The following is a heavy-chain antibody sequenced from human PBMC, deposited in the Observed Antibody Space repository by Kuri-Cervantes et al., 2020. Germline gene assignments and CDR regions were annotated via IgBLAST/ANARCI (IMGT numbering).Heavy chain of an antibody. Sequence: ESLKISCTVSGGSVSGSGYYWGWIRLPPGKRLEWIGSVYYSGTTYYSPSLKSRVTISVDTSKSQFSLKLSSVTAADTAMYYCARGDASSYYYMDVWGKGTTVTVSS. CDR2: VYYSGTT. CDR1: GGSVSGSGYY. V-gene: IGHV4-39*01. J-gene: IGHJ6*03. D-gene: IGHD3-10*01. CDR3: ARGDASSYYYMDV.